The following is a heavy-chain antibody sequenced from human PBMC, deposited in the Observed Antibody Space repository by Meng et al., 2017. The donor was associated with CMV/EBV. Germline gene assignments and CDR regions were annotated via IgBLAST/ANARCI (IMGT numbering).Heavy chain of an antibody. CDR3: ARGFVRQKVVPAARSNYYYYGMDV. Sequence: SETLSLTCAVYGGSFSGYYWSWIRQPTGKGLEWIGEINHSGSTNYHPSLKSRVTISVDTSKNQFSLKLSSVTAADTAVYYCARGFVRQKVVPAARSNYYYYGMDVWGQGTTVTVSS. D-gene: IGHD2-2*01. J-gene: IGHJ6*02. CDR2: INHSGST. CDR1: GGSFSGYY. V-gene: IGHV4-34*01.